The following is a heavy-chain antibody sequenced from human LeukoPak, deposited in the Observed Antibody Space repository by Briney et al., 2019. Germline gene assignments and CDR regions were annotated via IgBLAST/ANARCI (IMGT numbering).Heavy chain of an antibody. D-gene: IGHD4-11*01. J-gene: IGHJ6*03. CDR2: INHSGST. Sequence: PSETLSLTCAVYGGSFSGYYWSWIRQPPGKGLEWIGEINHSGSTNYNPSLKSRVTISVDTSKNQFSLKLSSVTAADTAVYYCARAVPDYSNYPRQPTAYYMDVWGKGTTVTVSS. V-gene: IGHV4-34*01. CDR3: ARAVPDYSNYPRQPTAYYMDV. CDR1: GGSFSGYY.